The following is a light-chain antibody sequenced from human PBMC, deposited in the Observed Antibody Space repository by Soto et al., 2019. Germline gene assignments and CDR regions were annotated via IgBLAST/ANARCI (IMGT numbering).Light chain of an antibody. J-gene: IGKJ3*01. CDR2: GVS. Sequence: EIVLTQSPATLSLSPGDRATLSCRASQSVRSDYFAWYQQKPGQAPRVIIFGVSTRATAIPDRFTGSGSGTDFTLTISRLEPEDFALYYCQQRITFGPGTKVDIK. CDR3: QQRIT. CDR1: QSVRSDY. V-gene: IGKV3D-20*02.